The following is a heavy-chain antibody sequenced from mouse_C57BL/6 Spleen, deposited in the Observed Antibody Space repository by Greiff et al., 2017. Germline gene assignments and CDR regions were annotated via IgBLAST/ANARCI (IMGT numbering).Heavy chain of an antibody. D-gene: IGHD2-4*01. V-gene: IGHV3-6*01. Sequence: EVKLMESGPGLVKPSQSLSLTCSVTGYSITSGYYWNWIRQFPGNKLEWMGYISYDGSNNYNPSLKNRISITRDTSKNQFFLKLKSVTTEDTATYYCARGNYDYEEEEALFDYWGQGTTLTVSA. CDR2: ISYDGSN. CDR3: ARGNYDYEEEEALFDY. CDR1: GYSITSGYY. J-gene: IGHJ2*01.